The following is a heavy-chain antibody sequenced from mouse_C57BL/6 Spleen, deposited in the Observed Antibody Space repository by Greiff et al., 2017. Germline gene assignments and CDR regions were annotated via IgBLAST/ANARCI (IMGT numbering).Heavy chain of an antibody. CDR2: IYPRSGNT. CDR1: GYTFTSYG. D-gene: IGHD1-1*01. Sequence: QVQLKQSGAELARPGASVKLSCKATGYTFTSYGISWVKQRTGQGLEWIGEIYPRSGNTYYNEKFKGKATLTADKSSSTAYMELRSLTSEDSAVYFCARPYYYGSSSWYFDVWGTGTTVTVSS. V-gene: IGHV1-81*01. CDR3: ARPYYYGSSSWYFDV. J-gene: IGHJ1*03.